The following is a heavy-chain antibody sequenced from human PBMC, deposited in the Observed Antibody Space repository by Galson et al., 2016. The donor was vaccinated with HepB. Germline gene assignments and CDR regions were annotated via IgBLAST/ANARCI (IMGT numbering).Heavy chain of an antibody. Sequence: SLRLSCAASGFTFSSYAMTWVRQAPGKGLEWVSGIIGSGANTYYANAVKGRFTISRDNSNNTLYLQVNSLRAEDTALYFCARYSDSWAPFDYWSQGSLVTVSS. D-gene: IGHD6-13*01. CDR2: IIGSGANT. J-gene: IGHJ4*02. CDR1: GFTFSSYA. CDR3: ARYSDSWAPFDY. V-gene: IGHV3-23*01.